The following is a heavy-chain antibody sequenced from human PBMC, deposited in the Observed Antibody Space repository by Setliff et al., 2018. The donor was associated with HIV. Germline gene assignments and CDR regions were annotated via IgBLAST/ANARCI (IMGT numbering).Heavy chain of an antibody. D-gene: IGHD3-3*01. CDR2: TYSNGRT. CDR1: GASLSSGGYY. CDR3: ARRGGRPNYNFWSGYPYYDYMDV. J-gene: IGHJ6*03. Sequence: PSETLSLTCSVFGASLSSGGYYWSWIRHHPGKGLEWIGYTYSNGRTRYNPSLTSRVTISVDTSKSQFSLNLNSMTAADTAIYYCARRGGRPNYNFWSGYPYYDYMDVWGKGTTVTVSS. V-gene: IGHV4-39*01.